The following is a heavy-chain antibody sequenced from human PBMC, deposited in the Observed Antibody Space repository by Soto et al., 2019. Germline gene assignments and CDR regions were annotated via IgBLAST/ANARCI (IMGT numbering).Heavy chain of an antibody. D-gene: IGHD3-10*01. J-gene: IGHJ4*02. Sequence: PGGSLRLSCATSGFTFSDHFVDWVRQAPGKGLEWIGRTKDKFYSFASQYGASAQGRFTISRDDSANSVYLQIDGLKSEDKAVYYCSLIRGVMGYWGQGTLVTVYS. CDR1: GFTFSDHF. CDR3: SLIRGVMGY. CDR2: TKDKFYSFAS. V-gene: IGHV3-72*01.